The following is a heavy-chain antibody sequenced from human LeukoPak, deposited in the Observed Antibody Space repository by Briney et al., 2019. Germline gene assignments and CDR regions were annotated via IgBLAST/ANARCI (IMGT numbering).Heavy chain of an antibody. CDR2: IKQDGSEK. Sequence: PGGSLRLSCAASGFTFSSYWTSWVRQAPGKGLEWVANIKQDGSEKYYVDSVKGRFTISRDNAKNTLYLQMNSLRVEDTAVYYCASGIGVGDSFDIWGQGTMVTVSS. D-gene: IGHD3-3*01. J-gene: IGHJ3*02. CDR1: GFTFSSYW. V-gene: IGHV3-7*01. CDR3: ASGIGVGDSFDI.